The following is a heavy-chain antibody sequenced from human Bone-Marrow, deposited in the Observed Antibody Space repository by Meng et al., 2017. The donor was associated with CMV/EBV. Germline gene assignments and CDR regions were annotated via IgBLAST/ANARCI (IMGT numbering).Heavy chain of an antibody. V-gene: IGHV5-51*01. D-gene: IGHD3-3*01. J-gene: IGHJ6*02. CDR1: GYSFTSYW. Sequence: GESLKISCKGSGYSFTSYWIGWVRQMPGKGLEWMGIIYPGDSDTRYSPSFRGQVTISADKSISTAYMELSSLRSEDTAVYYCARMPALRFLDSISRYYYGMDVWGQGTTVTVSS. CDR2: IYPGDSDT. CDR3: ARMPALRFLDSISRYYYGMDV.